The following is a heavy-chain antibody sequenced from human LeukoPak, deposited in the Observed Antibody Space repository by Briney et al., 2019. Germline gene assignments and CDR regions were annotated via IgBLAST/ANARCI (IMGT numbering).Heavy chain of an antibody. Sequence: GGSLRLSCAASGFTLSSYWMSWVRQAPGKGLEWVSSISSSSSYIYHADSVKGRFTISRDNAKNSLYLQMNSLRAEDTAVYYCARAAYYGSGSYDYWGQGTLVTVSS. CDR2: ISSSSSYI. CDR1: GFTLSSYW. CDR3: ARAAYYGSGSYDY. J-gene: IGHJ4*02. D-gene: IGHD3-10*01. V-gene: IGHV3-21*01.